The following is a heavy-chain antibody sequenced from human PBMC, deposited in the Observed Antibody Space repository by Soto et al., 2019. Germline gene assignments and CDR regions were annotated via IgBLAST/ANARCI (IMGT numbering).Heavy chain of an antibody. CDR1: GGSFSGYY. CDR2: INHSGST. V-gene: IGHV4-34*01. J-gene: IGHJ4*02. CDR3: ARAGGWYQPIDY. D-gene: IGHD6-19*01. Sequence: SETLSLTCAVYGGSFSGYYWSWIRQPPGKGLEWIGEINHSGSTNYNPSLKSRVTISVETSKNQFSLKLSSVTAADTAVYYCARAGGWYQPIDYWGQGTLVTVSS.